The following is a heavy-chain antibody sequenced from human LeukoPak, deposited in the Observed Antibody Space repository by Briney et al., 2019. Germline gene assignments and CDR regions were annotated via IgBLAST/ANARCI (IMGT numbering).Heavy chain of an antibody. V-gene: IGHV4-59*12. J-gene: IGHJ4*02. D-gene: IGHD5-18*01. CDR3: ARDLRALV. Sequence: PSETLSLTCTVSGGSISSYYWSWIRQPPGEGLEWIVYIHYSGSSDYNSSLKSRVTISEDKSKNKFSLKLRSVTAADTAVYYCARDLRALVWGQGTLVTVSS. CDR2: IHYSGSS. CDR1: GGSISSYY.